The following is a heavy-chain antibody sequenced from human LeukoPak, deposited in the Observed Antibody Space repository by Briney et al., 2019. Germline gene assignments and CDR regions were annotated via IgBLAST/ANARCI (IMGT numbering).Heavy chain of an antibody. D-gene: IGHD3-10*01. V-gene: IGHV3-23*01. CDR3: ARDAMLRGVRRYNYGMDV. J-gene: IGHJ6*02. Sequence: GGSLRLSCAASGFTFSSYAMSWVRQAPGKGLEWVSAISGSGGSTYYADSVKGRFTISRDNSKNTLYLQMNSLRAEDTAVYYCARDAMLRGVRRYNYGMDVWGQGTTVTVSS. CDR1: GFTFSSYA. CDR2: ISGSGGST.